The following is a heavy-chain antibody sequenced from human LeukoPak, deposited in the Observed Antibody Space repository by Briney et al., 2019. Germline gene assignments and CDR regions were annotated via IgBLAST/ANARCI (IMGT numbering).Heavy chain of an antibody. Sequence: ASVKVSCKASGYTFTSYAMNWVRQAPGQGLEWMGWINTNTGNPTYAQGFTRRFVFSLDTSVSTAYLQISSLKAEDTAVYYCAITSGYSSGWYDVYFDYWGQGTLVTVSS. CDR1: GYTFTSYA. D-gene: IGHD6-19*01. CDR2: INTNTGNP. V-gene: IGHV7-4-1*02. J-gene: IGHJ4*02. CDR3: AITSGYSSGWYDVYFDY.